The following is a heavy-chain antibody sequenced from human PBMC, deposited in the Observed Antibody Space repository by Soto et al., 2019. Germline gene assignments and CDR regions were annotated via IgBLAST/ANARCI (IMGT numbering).Heavy chain of an antibody. CDR2: VSHSGST. CDR1: GGSFSGYY. J-gene: IGHJ4*02. D-gene: IGHD6-6*01. CDR3: ARSNPSRPDY. V-gene: IGHV4-34*01. Sequence: PETLYLTCVVSGGSFSGYYWSWIRQPPGKGLEWIGEVSHSGSTNYNPSLKSRVTISVDTSKNQFSLKVSSVTAADTAVYYCARSNPSRPDYWGQGTLVTVS.